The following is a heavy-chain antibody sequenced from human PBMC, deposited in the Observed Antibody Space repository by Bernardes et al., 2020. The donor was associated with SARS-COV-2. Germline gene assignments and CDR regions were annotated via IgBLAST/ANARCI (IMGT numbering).Heavy chain of an antibody. CDR2: ISAVDGST. CDR1: GFTFSSYA. J-gene: IGHJ4*02. Sequence: SLRLSCAASGFTFSSYAMTWVRQAPGKGLEWVSTISAVDGSTSYADSVKGRFTISRDDSRDTLSLQMNSLRAEDTAVYYCAKERISSVGGTLDYWGQGALITVSS. CDR3: AKERISSVGGTLDY. V-gene: IGHV3-23*01. D-gene: IGHD6-19*01.